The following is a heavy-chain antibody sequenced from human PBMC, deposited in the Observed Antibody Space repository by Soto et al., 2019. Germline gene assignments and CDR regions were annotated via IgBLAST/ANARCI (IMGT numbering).Heavy chain of an antibody. Sequence: GESLKISCKGSGYDFTHYWIAWVRQTPGKGLEWMGVIYPGDSDTKYSPSFQGQVTISVDKSINTAYLQWSSLKASDTAMYYCARRPWLSGYYDYWGQGTLVTVSS. D-gene: IGHD3-22*01. CDR2: IYPGDSDT. CDR3: ARRPWLSGYYDY. CDR1: GYDFTHYW. V-gene: IGHV5-51*01. J-gene: IGHJ4*02.